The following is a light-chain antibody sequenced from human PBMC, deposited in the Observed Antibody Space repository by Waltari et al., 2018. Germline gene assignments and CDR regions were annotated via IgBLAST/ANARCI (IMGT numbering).Light chain of an antibody. V-gene: IGLV2-8*01. Sequence: QSALTQPPSASGSPGQSVTISCTGTSSDVGGYNYVSWYQQYPGKAPELIIYEVSRRPSGVPARFSGSKSGHTASLTVSGLQAEDEADYYCSSYAGITNWVFGGGTKLTVL. J-gene: IGLJ3*02. CDR3: SSYAGITNWV. CDR1: SSDVGGYNY. CDR2: EVS.